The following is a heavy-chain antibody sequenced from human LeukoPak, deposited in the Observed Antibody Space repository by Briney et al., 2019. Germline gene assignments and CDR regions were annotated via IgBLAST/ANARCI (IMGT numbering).Heavy chain of an antibody. J-gene: IGHJ4*02. V-gene: IGHV3-23*01. CDR2: ISGSAHKI. D-gene: IGHD6-19*01. Sequence: GGSLRLSCVVSGFTFSDYAMSWVRQAPEKGLDWVSVISGSAHKIRYANSVKGRFTISRDNSKNTLYLQMNSLRAEDTAVYYCARDMSVYSSGPADYWGQGTLVTVSS. CDR1: GFTFSDYA. CDR3: ARDMSVYSSGPADY.